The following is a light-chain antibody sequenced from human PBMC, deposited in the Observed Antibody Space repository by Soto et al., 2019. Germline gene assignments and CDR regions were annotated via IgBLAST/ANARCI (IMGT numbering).Light chain of an antibody. CDR2: EVS. CDR3: SSYAGAYTLI. V-gene: IGLV2-8*01. CDR1: SRDIGEYNY. Sequence: QSVLTQPPSASGSPGQSVTFSCTGTSRDIGEYNYVSWYQQHPGKAPKLIIFEVSQRPSGVPDRFSGSKSGNTASLTVSGLQAADEADYYCSSYAGAYTLIFGGGTKLTV. J-gene: IGLJ2*01.